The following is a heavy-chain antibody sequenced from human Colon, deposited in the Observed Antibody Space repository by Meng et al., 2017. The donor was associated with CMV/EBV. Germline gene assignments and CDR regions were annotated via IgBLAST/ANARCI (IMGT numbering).Heavy chain of an antibody. D-gene: IGHD1-26*01. CDR2: ISAYNGNT. V-gene: IGHV1-18*01. J-gene: IGHJ3*02. CDR1: GYTFTSYG. Sequence: ASVKVSCKASGYTFTSYGISWVRQAPGQGLEWMRWISAYNGNTNYAQKLQGRVTMTTDTSTSTAYMELRSLRSDDTAVYYCASSSGSYLGNAFDIWGQGTMVTVSS. CDR3: ASSSGSYLGNAFDI.